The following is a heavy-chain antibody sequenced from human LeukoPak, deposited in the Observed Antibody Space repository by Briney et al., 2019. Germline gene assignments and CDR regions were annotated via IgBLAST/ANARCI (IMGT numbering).Heavy chain of an antibody. CDR2: FDPEDGET. J-gene: IGHJ5*02. D-gene: IGHD3-16*02. V-gene: IGHV1-24*01. Sequence: ASVKVSCEVSGYTLTELSMHWVRQAPGKGLEWMGGFDPEDGETIYAQKFQGRVTMTEDTSTDTAYMELSSLRSEDTAVYYCARDNSVGDIAWWFDPWGQGTLVTVSS. CDR3: ARDNSVGDIAWWFDP. CDR1: GYTLTELS.